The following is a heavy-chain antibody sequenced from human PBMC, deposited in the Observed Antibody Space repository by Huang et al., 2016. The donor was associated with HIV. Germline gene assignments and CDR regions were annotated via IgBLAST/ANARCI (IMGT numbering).Heavy chain of an antibody. CDR1: GGSISSSSYY. Sequence: QLQLQESGPGLVKPSETLSLTCTVSGGSISSSSYYWGWIRQPPGKGLEGIGTIYYSGSTNYNPSLKCRVTISVDTSKNQFSLKLSSVTAADTAVYYCARHERWAMVRGVPQWGFDYWGQGTLVTVSS. V-gene: IGHV4-39*01. D-gene: IGHD3-10*01. CDR3: ARHERWAMVRGVPQWGFDY. CDR2: IYYSGST. J-gene: IGHJ4*02.